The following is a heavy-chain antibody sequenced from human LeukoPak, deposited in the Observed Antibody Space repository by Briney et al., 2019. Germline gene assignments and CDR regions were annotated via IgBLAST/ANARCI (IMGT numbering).Heavy chain of an antibody. CDR2: IYSGGST. D-gene: IGHD2/OR15-2a*01. CDR1: GFTVSSNY. J-gene: IGHJ6*02. V-gene: IGHV3-53*01. CDR3: GRVSDYYYYGMDV. Sequence: GGSLRLSCAASGFTVSSNYVSWVRQAPGKGLEWVSVIYSGGSTYYADSVKGRFTISRDNSKNTLYLQMNSLRAEDTAVYYCGRVSDYYYYGMDVWGQGTTVTVSS.